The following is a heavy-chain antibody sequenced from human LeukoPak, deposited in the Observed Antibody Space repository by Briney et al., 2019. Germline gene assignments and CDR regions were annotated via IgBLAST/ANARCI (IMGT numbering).Heavy chain of an antibody. CDR1: GFTFSSYA. J-gene: IGHJ5*02. CDR3: AKGAQQMVRENWFDP. V-gene: IGHV3-23*01. Sequence: GGSLRPSCAASGFTFSSYAMSWVRQAPGKGLEWVSAISGSGGSTYYADSVKGRFTISRDNSKNTLYLQMNSLRAEDTAVYYCAKGAQQMVRENWFDPWGQGTLVTVSS. D-gene: IGHD3-10*01. CDR2: ISGSGGST.